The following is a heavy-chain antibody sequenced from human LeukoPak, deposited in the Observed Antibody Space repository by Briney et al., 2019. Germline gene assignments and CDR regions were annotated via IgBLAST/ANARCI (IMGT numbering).Heavy chain of an antibody. CDR1: GFTFSSYS. D-gene: IGHD6-6*01. CDR3: AKGPYSSSAEYFDY. J-gene: IGHJ4*02. CDR2: ISSSSSYI. V-gene: IGHV3-21*01. Sequence: GGSLRLSCAASGFTFSSYSMNWVRQAPGKGLEWVSSISSSSSYIYYADSVKGRFTISRDNAKNSLYLQMNSLRAEDTAVYYCAKGPYSSSAEYFDYWGQGTLVTVSS.